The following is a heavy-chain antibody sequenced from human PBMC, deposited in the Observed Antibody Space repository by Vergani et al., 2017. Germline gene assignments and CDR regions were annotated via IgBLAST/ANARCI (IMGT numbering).Heavy chain of an antibody. J-gene: IGHJ4*02. Sequence: VQLVESGGGLVKPGGSLRLSCAASGFTFSSYSMNWVRQAPGKGLEWVAVISYDGSNKYYADSVKGRFTISRDNSKNTLYLQMNSLRAEDTAVYYCASDNQYCSSTSCPPGYFDYWGQGTLVTVSS. D-gene: IGHD2-2*01. V-gene: IGHV3-30*03. CDR2: ISYDGSNK. CDR1: GFTFSSYS. CDR3: ASDNQYCSSTSCPPGYFDY.